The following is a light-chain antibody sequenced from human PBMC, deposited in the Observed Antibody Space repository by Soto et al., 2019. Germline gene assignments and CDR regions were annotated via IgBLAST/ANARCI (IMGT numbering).Light chain of an antibody. J-gene: IGLJ2*01. Sequence: QSALTQPRSVSASPGQSVTLSCTGSRSDVGVYNYVSWYQQHPGKAPKLMIYDVSKRPSGVPGRFSGSKSGNTASLTISGLQAEDEADYYCCSYGGGYTPLVFGGGTQLTVL. CDR1: RSDVGVYNY. CDR2: DVS. V-gene: IGLV2-11*01. CDR3: CSYGGGYTPLV.